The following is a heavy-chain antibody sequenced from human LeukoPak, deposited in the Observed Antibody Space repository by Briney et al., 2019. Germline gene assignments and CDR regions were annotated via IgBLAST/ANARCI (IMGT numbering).Heavy chain of an antibody. CDR1: GFTFTNAW. CDR3: TSFPFVGIFGKYMDV. CDR2: IKSKTDGGTT. D-gene: IGHD3-3*01. Sequence: PGGSLRLSCAASGFTFTNAWMSWVRQAPGKGLEWVGRIKSKTDGGTTDYAAPVKGRFTISRDDSENTLYLQMNTLKTEDTAVYYCTSFPFVGIFGKYMDVWGKGTTVTVSS. J-gene: IGHJ6*04. V-gene: IGHV3-15*01.